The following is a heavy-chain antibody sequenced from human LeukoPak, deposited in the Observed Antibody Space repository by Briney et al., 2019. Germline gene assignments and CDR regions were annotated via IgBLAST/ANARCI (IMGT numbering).Heavy chain of an antibody. V-gene: IGHV3-30*01. D-gene: IGHD2-2*02. Sequence: GTSLRLSCAASGFTFSSFAIHWVRQAPGKGLEWVAVISSDGSNKFYADSVRGRFTNSRDNSKNTLNLQMNSLRPEDTAVYYCARDRPVGVPIAISYDLDSWGQGTLVSVSS. CDR2: ISSDGSNK. CDR1: GFTFSSFA. CDR3: ARDRPVGVPIAISYDLDS. J-gene: IGHJ4*02.